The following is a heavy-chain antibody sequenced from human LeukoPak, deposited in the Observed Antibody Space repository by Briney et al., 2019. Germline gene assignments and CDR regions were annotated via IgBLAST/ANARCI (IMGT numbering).Heavy chain of an antibody. CDR2: ISSSGSTI. CDR3: ASHQYSSSWTNIQYYFDY. Sequence: PGGSLRLSCAASGFTFSDCYMSWIRQAPGKGLEWVSYISSSGSTIYYADSVKGRFTISRDNAKNSLYLQMNSLRAEDTAVYYCASHQYSSSWTNIQYYFDYWGQGTLVTVSS. CDR1: GFTFSDCY. D-gene: IGHD6-13*01. J-gene: IGHJ4*02. V-gene: IGHV3-11*04.